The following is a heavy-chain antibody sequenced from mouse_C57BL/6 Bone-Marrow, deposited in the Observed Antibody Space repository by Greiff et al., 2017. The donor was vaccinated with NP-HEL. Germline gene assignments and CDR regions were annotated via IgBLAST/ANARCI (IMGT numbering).Heavy chain of an antibody. CDR2: ISSGGSYT. CDR3: ARHDSYYFDY. Sequence: DVKLVESGGDLVKPGGSLKLSCAASGFTFSSYGMSWVRQTPDKRLEWVATISSGGSYTYSPDSVKGRFTISRDNAKNTLYLQMSSLKSDDTAMYYCARHDSYYFDYWGQGTTLTVSS. J-gene: IGHJ2*01. D-gene: IGHD2-13*01. CDR1: GFTFSSYG. V-gene: IGHV5-6*02.